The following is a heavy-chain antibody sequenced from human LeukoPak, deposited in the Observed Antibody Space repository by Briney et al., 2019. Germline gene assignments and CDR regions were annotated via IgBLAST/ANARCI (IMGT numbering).Heavy chain of an antibody. V-gene: IGHV3-30*02. J-gene: IGHJ4*02. CDR1: GFTFNTYG. D-gene: IGHD3-22*01. Sequence: GGSLRLSCAASGFTFNTYGMHWVRQAPGKGLEWVAFTRHDGSNDYYTDSEKGRFTISRDNSKNTLYLQMNSLRAEDTAVYYCARSYYYDSSGTPDYWGQGTLVTVSS. CDR3: ARSYYYDSSGTPDY. CDR2: TRHDGSND.